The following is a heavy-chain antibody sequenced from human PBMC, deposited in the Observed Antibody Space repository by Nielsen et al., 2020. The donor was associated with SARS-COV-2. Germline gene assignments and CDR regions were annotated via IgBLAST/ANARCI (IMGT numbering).Heavy chain of an antibody. CDR3: ARGGVAVAGTDDAFDI. V-gene: IGHV4-30-2*01. J-gene: IGHJ3*02. CDR2: IYHSGST. D-gene: IGHD6-19*01. CDR1: GGSISSGGYS. Sequence: SETLSLTCAVSGGSISSGGYSWSWIRQPPGKGLEWIGYIYHSGSTYYNPSLKSRVTISVDRSKNQFSLKLSSVTAADTAVYYCARGGVAVAGTDDAFDIWGQGTMVTVSS.